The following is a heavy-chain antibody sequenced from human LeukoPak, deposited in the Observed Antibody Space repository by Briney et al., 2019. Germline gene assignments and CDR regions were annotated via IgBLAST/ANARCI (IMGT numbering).Heavy chain of an antibody. J-gene: IGHJ5*02. CDR2: IYYSGST. Sequence: LRLSCAASGFTYSNYSMNWVRQAPGKGLEWIGYIYYSGSTYYNPSLKSRVTISVDTSKNQFSLKLSSVTAADTAVYYCARDYTYSSSWYGWFDPWGQGTLVTVSS. V-gene: IGHV4-31*02. CDR1: GFTYSNYS. CDR3: ARDYTYSSSWYGWFDP. D-gene: IGHD6-13*01.